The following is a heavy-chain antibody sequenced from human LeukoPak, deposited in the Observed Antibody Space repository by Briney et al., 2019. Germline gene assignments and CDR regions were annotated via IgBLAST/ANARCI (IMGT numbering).Heavy chain of an antibody. CDR2: ISGSGYNT. V-gene: IGHV3-23*01. J-gene: IGHJ5*02. CDR3: PKHSASYFLYYVDP. Sequence: PGGSLRHSCAASGFTFSSYGMSWVRQAPGKGLQWVATISGSGYNTAYADYVKGRFTISRDNSQNTVFLQMNSLRAEDTALYYCPKHSASYFLYYVDPWGQGTLLTVSS. D-gene: IGHD1-26*01. CDR1: GFTFSSYG.